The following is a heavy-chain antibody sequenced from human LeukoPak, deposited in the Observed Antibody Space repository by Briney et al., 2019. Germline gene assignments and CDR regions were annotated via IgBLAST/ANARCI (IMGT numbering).Heavy chain of an antibody. CDR2: ISGSGGST. CDR1: GFTFSSYA. CDR3: AKDRLLVATIEPDAFDI. J-gene: IGHJ3*02. D-gene: IGHD5-12*01. Sequence: PGGSLRLSCAASGFTFSSYAMSWVRQAPGKGLEWVSAISGSGGSTYYADSVKGRFTISRDNSKNTLYLQMNSLRAEDTAVYYCAKDRLLVATIEPDAFDIWGQGTMVTVSS. V-gene: IGHV3-23*01.